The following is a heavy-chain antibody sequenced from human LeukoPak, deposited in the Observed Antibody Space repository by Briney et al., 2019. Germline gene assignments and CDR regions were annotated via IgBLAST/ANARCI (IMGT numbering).Heavy chain of an antibody. CDR2: IYYSGST. CDR3: ARVLFGLVGAIYFDY. CDR1: GGSLSSYY. D-gene: IGHD1-26*01. V-gene: IGHV4-59*01. Sequence: PSETLSLTCTVSGGSLSSYYRSWVRQPPGKGLEWIGYIYYSGSTNYNPSLKSRVTISVDTSKNQFSLKLSSVTAADTAVYYCARVLFGLVGAIYFDYWGQGTLVTVSS. J-gene: IGHJ4*02.